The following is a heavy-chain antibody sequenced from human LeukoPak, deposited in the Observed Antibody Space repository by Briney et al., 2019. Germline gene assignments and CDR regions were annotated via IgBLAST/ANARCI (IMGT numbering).Heavy chain of an antibody. J-gene: IGHJ6*02. D-gene: IGHD2-15*01. V-gene: IGHV3-30*18. Sequence: GGSLRLSCAASGFTFRNYGMHWVRQAPGKGLEWVALISYDGSNKNYADSVKGRFIISRDNSKNTLYLHMNGLRPEDTAVYYCAKPRYNPYSFDFYGMDVWGQGTTVTVPS. CDR2: ISYDGSNK. CDR1: GFTFRNYG. CDR3: AKPRYNPYSFDFYGMDV.